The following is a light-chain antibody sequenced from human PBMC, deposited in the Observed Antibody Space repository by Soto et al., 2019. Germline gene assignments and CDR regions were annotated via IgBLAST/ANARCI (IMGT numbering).Light chain of an antibody. CDR3: QHYGDLPPT. J-gene: IGKJ3*01. V-gene: IGKV1-33*01. CDR2: EAS. Sequence: DIQMTQSPSSLSASVGDRVTITCQASQDITNYLNWYQQKPGKAPKLLIYEASNLKTGVPPRFTGSGFGTDFTLIISSLQAEDIATYDCQHYGDLPPTFGPGTKVDFK. CDR1: QDITNY.